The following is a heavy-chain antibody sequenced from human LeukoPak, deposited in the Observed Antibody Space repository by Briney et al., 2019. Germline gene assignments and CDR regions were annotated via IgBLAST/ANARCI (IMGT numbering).Heavy chain of an antibody. D-gene: IGHD3-9*01. CDR2: INSDGSST. CDR1: GFTFSSYA. CDR3: ARESRGYDILTGKYHRGYYSYYMDV. Sequence: GGSLRLSCAASGFTFSSYAMHWVRQAPGKGLVWVSRINSDGSSTSYADSVKGRFTISRDNAKNTLYLQMNSLRAEDTAVYYCARESRGYDILTGKYHRGYYSYYMDVWGKGTTVTVSS. V-gene: IGHV3-74*01. J-gene: IGHJ6*03.